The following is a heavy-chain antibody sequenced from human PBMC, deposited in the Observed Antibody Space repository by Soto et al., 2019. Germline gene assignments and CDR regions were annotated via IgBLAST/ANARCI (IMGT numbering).Heavy chain of an antibody. CDR1: GGSISSYY. V-gene: IGHV4-59*01. Sequence: QVQLQESGPGLVKPSETLSLTCTVSGGSISSYYWSWIRQPPGKGLEWIGYIYYSGSTNYNPSLKSRVTISVDTSKNQFYPKLSSVTAADTAVYYCARDAINWTEGGWFDPWGQGTLVTVSS. D-gene: IGHD1-20*01. CDR3: ARDAINWTEGGWFDP. J-gene: IGHJ5*02. CDR2: IYYSGST.